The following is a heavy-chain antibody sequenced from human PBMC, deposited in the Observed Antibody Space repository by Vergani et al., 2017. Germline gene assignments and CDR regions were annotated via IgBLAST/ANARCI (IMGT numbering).Heavy chain of an antibody. CDR3: ARHKEQLVPGNYYYYYYMDV. Sequence: LQLQESDPGLVKPSETLSLTCTVSGGSIRSTFYYWGWIRQPPGKGLEWIGTIYYSGSTHYNPSLKSRVTISVDTSKNQLSLKLNSVTAADTAVYYCARHKEQLVPGNYYYYYYMDVWGKGTTVTVSS. J-gene: IGHJ6*03. CDR1: GGSIRSTFYY. CDR2: IYYSGST. V-gene: IGHV4-39*01. D-gene: IGHD6-13*01.